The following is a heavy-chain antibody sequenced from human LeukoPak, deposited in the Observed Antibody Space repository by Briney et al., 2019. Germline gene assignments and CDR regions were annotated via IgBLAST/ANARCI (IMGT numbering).Heavy chain of an antibody. D-gene: IGHD3-16*01. CDR3: ARDWGSKSPNWFDP. J-gene: IGHJ5*02. CDR1: GGSISSYY. CDR2: IYTSGST. Sequence: SETLSLTCTVSGGSISSYYRSWIRQPPGKGLEWIGRIYTSGSTNYNPSLKSRVTMSVDTSKNQFSLKLSSVTAADTAVYYCARDWGSKSPNWFDPWGQGTLVTVSS. V-gene: IGHV4-4*07.